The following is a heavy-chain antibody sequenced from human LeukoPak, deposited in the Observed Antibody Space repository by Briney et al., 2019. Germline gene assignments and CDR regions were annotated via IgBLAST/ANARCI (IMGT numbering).Heavy chain of an antibody. Sequence: LPGGSLRLSCAASGFTFSSYEMNWVRQAPGKGLEWVSYISSSGSTIYYADSVKGRFTISRDNAKNSLYLQMNSLRAEDTAVYYCARLVRYSSSWYRPLFYYMDVWGKGTTVTVSS. J-gene: IGHJ6*03. CDR2: ISSSGSTI. V-gene: IGHV3-48*03. CDR3: ARLVRYSSSWYRPLFYYMDV. CDR1: GFTFSSYE. D-gene: IGHD6-13*01.